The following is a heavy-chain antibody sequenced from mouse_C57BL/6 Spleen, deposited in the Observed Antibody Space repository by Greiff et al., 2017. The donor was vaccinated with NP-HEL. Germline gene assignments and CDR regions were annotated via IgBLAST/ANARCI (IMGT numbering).Heavy chain of an antibody. J-gene: IGHJ2*01. Sequence: LKESGPELVKPGASVKISCKASGYSFTGYYMNWVKQSPEKSLEWIGEINPSTGGTTYNQKFKAKATLTVDKSSSTAYMQLKSLTSEDSAVYYCALYDYDGNYFDYWGQGTTLTVSS. CDR3: ALYDYDGNYFDY. V-gene: IGHV1-42*01. CDR2: INPSTGGT. CDR1: GYSFTGYY. D-gene: IGHD2-4*01.